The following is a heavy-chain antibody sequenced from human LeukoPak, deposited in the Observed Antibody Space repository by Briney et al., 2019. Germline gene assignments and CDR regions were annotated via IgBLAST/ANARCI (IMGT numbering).Heavy chain of an antibody. Sequence: ASVKVSCKASGYTFTGYYMHWVRQAPGQGLEWMGWINPNSGGTNYAQKFQGRVTMTRDTSISTAYMELSRLRSDDTAVYYCAVAYCGGDCYFALLYYMDVWGKGTTVTVSS. CDR3: AVAYCGGDCYFALLYYMDV. CDR1: GYTFTGYY. V-gene: IGHV1-2*02. CDR2: INPNSGGT. J-gene: IGHJ6*03. D-gene: IGHD2-21*01.